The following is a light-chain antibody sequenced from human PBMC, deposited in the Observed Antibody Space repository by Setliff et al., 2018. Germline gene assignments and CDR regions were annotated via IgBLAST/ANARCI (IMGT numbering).Light chain of an antibody. CDR1: SHDIDVFDS. CDR2: GVS. Sequence: QSALTQPASVSGSPGHSVIISCIGASHDIDVFDSVSWFQQHPGKAPKLIIYGVSDRPSGVSSRFSGSKSGNTAYLTISGLQTEDEAEYYCNAYDSDTTYVFGSGTKVTVL. CDR3: NAYDSDTTYV. J-gene: IGLJ1*01. V-gene: IGLV2-14*03.